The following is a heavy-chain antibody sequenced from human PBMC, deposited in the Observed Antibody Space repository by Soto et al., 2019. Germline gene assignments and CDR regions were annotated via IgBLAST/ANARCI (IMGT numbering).Heavy chain of an antibody. Sequence: SETLSLTCTISGGSITSYYWSWIRQPPGKGLEWIGYVFHSGITGYNPSLKSRVTISVDASKNLFSLKLISVTAADTAVYYCARDQNGSPYFDYWGKGTLVTVSS. CDR3: ARDQNGSPYFDY. D-gene: IGHD1-26*01. CDR1: GGSITSYY. J-gene: IGHJ4*02. CDR2: VFHSGIT. V-gene: IGHV4-59*01.